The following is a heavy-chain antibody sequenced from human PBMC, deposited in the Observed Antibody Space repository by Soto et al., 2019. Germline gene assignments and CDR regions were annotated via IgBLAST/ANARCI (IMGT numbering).Heavy chain of an antibody. J-gene: IGHJ6*02. CDR1: GGSFSGHF. V-gene: IGHV4-34*01. CDR3: ARGSAGRGYYYSGMDV. Sequence: SETLSLTCTVHGGSFSGHFGSWIRQPPGKGLEWIGEINHSGGTNYNPSLKSRVTISVDTSQNQFSLKLSSVTAADTAVYYCARGSAGRGYYYSGMDVWGQGTTVTVSS. CDR2: INHSGGT.